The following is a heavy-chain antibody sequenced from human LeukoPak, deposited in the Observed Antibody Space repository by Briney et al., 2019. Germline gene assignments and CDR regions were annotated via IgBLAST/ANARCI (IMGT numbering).Heavy chain of an antibody. CDR1: GGSISSYY. CDR3: ARQREYYESSGYYSFDY. J-gene: IGHJ4*02. V-gene: IGHV4-59*08. Sequence: PSETLSLTCSVSGGSISSYYWSWIRQPPEKGLDWIGYIYYSGSTNYNPSLKSRVTISVDTSKNQFSLNLSSVTAADTAVYYCARQREYYESSGYYSFDYWGQGTLVTVSS. D-gene: IGHD3-22*01. CDR2: IYYSGST.